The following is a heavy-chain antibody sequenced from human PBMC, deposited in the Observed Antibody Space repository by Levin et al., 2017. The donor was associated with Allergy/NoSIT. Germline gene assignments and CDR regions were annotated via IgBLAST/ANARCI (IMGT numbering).Heavy chain of an antibody. Sequence: GGSLRLSCAASGFMFTSYGMHWVRQAPGMGLEWVAVVWYDGSSTSYADSVKGRFSISRDNSKYTMYLQMNSLRAEDTAVYYCAKSVGATVALDDFDIWGQGTMVTVSS. CDR2: VWYDGSST. V-gene: IGHV3-33*06. J-gene: IGHJ3*02. CDR1: GFMFTSYG. D-gene: IGHD6-19*01. CDR3: AKSVGATVALDDFDI.